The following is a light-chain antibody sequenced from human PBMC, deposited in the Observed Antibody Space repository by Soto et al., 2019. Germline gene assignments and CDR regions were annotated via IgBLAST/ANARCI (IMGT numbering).Light chain of an antibody. CDR3: QSYDTSLSGVI. J-gene: IGLJ2*01. V-gene: IGLV1-40*01. CDR1: SSNIGAGYD. Sequence: QSVLTQTPSVSGDPGQKITMSCTGSSSNIGAGYDVHWYQQVPGAAPRLLIYADNNRPSGVPDRFSASKSGTSASLAITGLQGEDEANYYCQSYDTSLSGVIFGAGTKVTVL. CDR2: ADN.